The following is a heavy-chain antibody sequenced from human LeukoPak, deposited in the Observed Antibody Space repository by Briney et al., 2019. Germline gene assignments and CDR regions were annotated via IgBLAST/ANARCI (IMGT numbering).Heavy chain of an antibody. Sequence: GGSLRLSCAASGFTFNNYWIHWVRQVPGKGLVWVSRINNDGSSASYVDSVKGRFTISRDNAKNTLFLQMSSLRAEDTAVYYCARRGTGHGMDVWGQGTTVIVSS. V-gene: IGHV3-74*01. CDR1: GFTFNNYW. D-gene: IGHD1-1*01. CDR2: INNDGSSA. J-gene: IGHJ6*02. CDR3: ARRGTGHGMDV.